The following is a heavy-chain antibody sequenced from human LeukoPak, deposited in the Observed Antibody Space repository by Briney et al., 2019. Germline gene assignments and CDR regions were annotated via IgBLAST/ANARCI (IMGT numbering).Heavy chain of an antibody. V-gene: IGHV3-21*01. J-gene: IGHJ4*02. CDR1: GFTFSSYS. CDR3: ARALKRGYSYGYYFDY. D-gene: IGHD5-18*01. Sequence: PGGSLRLSCAASGFTFSSYSMNWVRQAPGKGLEWVSSISSSSSYIYYADSVKGRFTISRDNAKNLLYLQMNSLRAEDTAVYYCARALKRGYSYGYYFDYWGQGTLVTVSS. CDR2: ISSSSSYI.